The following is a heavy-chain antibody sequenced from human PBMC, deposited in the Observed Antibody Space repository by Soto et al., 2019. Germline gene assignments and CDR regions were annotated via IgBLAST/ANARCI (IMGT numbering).Heavy chain of an antibody. Sequence: SETLSLTCIVSGGSVGSGAYDWSWIRQRPGRALEWIGYIQYSGDTNYNSSLKSRVTISVDRSRSRFSLKLTSVTAADTPFYHCARPDYADSTFDLWGQGTKVTVSS. D-gene: IGHD3-22*01. CDR1: GGSVGSGAYD. J-gene: IGHJ3*01. CDR3: ARPDYADSTFDL. CDR2: IQYSGDT. V-gene: IGHV4-61*08.